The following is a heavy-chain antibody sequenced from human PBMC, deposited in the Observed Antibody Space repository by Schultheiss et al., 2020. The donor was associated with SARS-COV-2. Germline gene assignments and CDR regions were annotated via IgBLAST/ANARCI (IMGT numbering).Heavy chain of an antibody. V-gene: IGHV3-23*01. J-gene: IGHJ4*02. CDR2: IEKRGVST. CDR1: GFTFSRNA. CDR3: ARDDYDSSGYYIY. D-gene: IGHD3-22*01. Sequence: GGSLRLSCAASGFTFSRNAVNWVRQAPGKGLEWVSAIEKRGVSTYFADSVKGRFTISRDNSKNTLYLQMNSLRIEDTAVYYCARDDYDSSGYYIYWGQGTLVTVSS.